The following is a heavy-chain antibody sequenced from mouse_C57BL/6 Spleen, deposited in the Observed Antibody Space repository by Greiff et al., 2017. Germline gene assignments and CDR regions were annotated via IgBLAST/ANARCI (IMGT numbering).Heavy chain of an antibody. D-gene: IGHD1-1*01. V-gene: IGHV1-81*01. CDR2: IYPRSGNT. Sequence: VQLQQSGAELARPGASVKLSCKASGYTFTSYGISWVKQRTGQGLEWIGEIYPRSGNTYYNEKFKGKATLTADKSSSTAYMALRSLTSEDSAVYFCARSTTTVVAQGYFDYWGQGTTLTVSS. CDR3: ARSTTTVVAQGYFDY. J-gene: IGHJ2*01. CDR1: GYTFTSYG.